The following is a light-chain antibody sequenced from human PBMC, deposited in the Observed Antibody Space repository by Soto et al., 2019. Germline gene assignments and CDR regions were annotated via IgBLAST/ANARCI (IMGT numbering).Light chain of an antibody. V-gene: IGKV3-11*01. CDR3: QKSSKWHSTWP. CDR1: QSVSSY. CDR2: DAS. Sequence: EIVLTQSPATLSLSPGERATLSCRASQSVSSYLAWYQQKPGQAPRLLIYDASNRATGIPARFSGSGSGTDFTLTISSLEPEDFAVYYSQKSSKWHSTWPLCQGTKLDIK. J-gene: IGKJ1*01.